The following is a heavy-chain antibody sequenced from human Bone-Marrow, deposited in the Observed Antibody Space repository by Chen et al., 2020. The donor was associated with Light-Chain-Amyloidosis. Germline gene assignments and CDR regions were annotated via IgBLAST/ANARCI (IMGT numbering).Heavy chain of an antibody. CDR2: MNPNSGNT. CDR1: GYTFTSYD. CDR3: ARGGITIFGVVIGRYYYMDV. Sequence: QVQLVQSGAEVKKPGASVKVSCKASGYTFTSYDINWVRQATGQGLEWMGWMNPNSGNTGYAQKFQGRVTMTRNTSIRTAYMELSSLRSEDTAVYYCARGGITIFGVVIGRYYYMDVWGKGTTVTVSS. D-gene: IGHD3-3*01. J-gene: IGHJ6*03. V-gene: IGHV1-8*01.